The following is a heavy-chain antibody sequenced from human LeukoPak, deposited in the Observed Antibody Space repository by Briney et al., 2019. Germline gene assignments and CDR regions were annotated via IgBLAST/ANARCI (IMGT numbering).Heavy chain of an antibody. Sequence: GGSLRLSCAASGFTFSSYSMNWVRQAPGRGLEWVSYISSRSSTIYYADSVKGRFTISRDNAKNSLYLQMNSLRDEDTAVYYCARSPTYYYDSSGYAPDYWGQGTLVTVSS. J-gene: IGHJ4*02. CDR2: ISSRSSTI. CDR3: ARSPTYYYDSSGYAPDY. CDR1: GFTFSSYS. V-gene: IGHV3-48*02. D-gene: IGHD3-22*01.